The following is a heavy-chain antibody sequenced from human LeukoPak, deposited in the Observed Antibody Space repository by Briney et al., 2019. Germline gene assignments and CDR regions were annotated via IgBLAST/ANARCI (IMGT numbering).Heavy chain of an antibody. CDR2: IYSGGST. J-gene: IGHJ4*02. Sequence: PGGSLRLSCAASGFTVSSNYMSWVRQAPGKGLQWVSVIYSGGSTYYADSVKGRFTISRDNSKNVLYLQMNSLRAEDTAVYYCASPIDSSGYTGFDYWGQGTLVTVSS. D-gene: IGHD3-22*01. CDR1: GFTVSSNY. CDR3: ASPIDSSGYTGFDY. V-gene: IGHV3-53*01.